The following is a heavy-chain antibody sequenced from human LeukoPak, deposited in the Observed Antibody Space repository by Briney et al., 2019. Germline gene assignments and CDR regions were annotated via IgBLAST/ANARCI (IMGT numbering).Heavy chain of an antibody. J-gene: IGHJ5*02. CDR3: ARGDYYESSGYLDSRNNWFDP. D-gene: IGHD3-22*01. CDR2: INPNSVVT. Sequence: ASVKVSCKSSGYSFTGYYMYWVRQAPGLGLEWMGWINPNSVVTNYAQKFQGRVTMTRVTSISTVYIELTRLISDDTAVYYCARGDYYESSGYLDSRNNWFDPWGQGTLVTVSS. V-gene: IGHV1-2*02. CDR1: GYSFTGYY.